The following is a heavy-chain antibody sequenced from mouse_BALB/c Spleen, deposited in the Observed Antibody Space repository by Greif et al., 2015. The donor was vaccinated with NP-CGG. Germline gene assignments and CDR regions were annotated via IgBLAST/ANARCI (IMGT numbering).Heavy chain of an antibody. D-gene: IGHD2-4*01. Sequence: QVQLQQSGAELVRPGSSVKISCKASGYAFSSYWMNWVKQRPGQGLEWIGQIYPGDGDPNYNGKFKGKATLTADKSSSTAYMQLSSLTSDDSAVYFCARSYYDYEGFAYWGQWTLGTVSA. CDR1: GYAFSSYW. J-gene: IGHJ3*01. CDR2: IYPGDGDP. V-gene: IGHV1-80*01. CDR3: ARSYYDYEGFAY.